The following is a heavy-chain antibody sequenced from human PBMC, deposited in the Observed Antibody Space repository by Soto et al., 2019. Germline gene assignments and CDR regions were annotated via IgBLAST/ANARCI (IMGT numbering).Heavy chain of an antibody. CDR1: SGSFSGYY. V-gene: IGHV4-34*01. CDR3: ARVGVTVSTRAFDV. D-gene: IGHD2-2*01. Sequence: QVQLQQWGAGLLKPSETLSLTCAVYSGSFSGYYWNWIRQSPGKGLEWIGGIYHSGSSNYNPALKNRVTISVDTSKKEFSLKMTSLTAADTAVYYCARVGVTVSTRAFDVWGQGTMVAV. J-gene: IGHJ3*01. CDR2: IYHSGSS.